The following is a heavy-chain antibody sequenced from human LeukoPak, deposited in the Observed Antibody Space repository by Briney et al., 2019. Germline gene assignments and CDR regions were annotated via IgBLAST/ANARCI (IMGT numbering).Heavy chain of an antibody. D-gene: IGHD5-12*01. CDR3: ARGGPHGEDDY. CDR2: IKQDGSEK. J-gene: IGHJ4*02. Sequence: GGSLRLSCAASGFTFSSYWMSWVRQAPGKGLEWVANIKQDGSEKYYVDSVKGRFTISRDNARNSLYLQMNSLRAEDTAVYYCARGGPHGEDDYWGQGTLVTVSS. CDR1: GFTFSSYW. V-gene: IGHV3-7*03.